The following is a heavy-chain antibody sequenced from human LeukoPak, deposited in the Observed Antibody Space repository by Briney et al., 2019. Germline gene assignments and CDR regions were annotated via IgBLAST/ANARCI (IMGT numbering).Heavy chain of an antibody. CDR1: GGSISSSNW. J-gene: IGHJ4*02. D-gene: IGHD2-21*02. Sequence: PSGTLSLTCAVSGGSISSSNWWSWVRQPPGKGLEWIGEIYHSGSTNYNPSLKSRVTISVDKPRNQFSLKLRSATTTDTAIYFCARGTAVVTFNNWGQGTLVTVSS. CDR3: ARGTAVVTFNN. CDR2: IYHSGST. V-gene: IGHV4-4*02.